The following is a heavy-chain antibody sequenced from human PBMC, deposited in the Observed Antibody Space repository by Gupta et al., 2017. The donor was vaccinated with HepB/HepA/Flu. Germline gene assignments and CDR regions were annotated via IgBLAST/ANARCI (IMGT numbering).Heavy chain of an antibody. CDR3: ARGRGGGYCSGGSCLNWFDP. D-gene: IGHD2-15*01. CDR1: GGSFSGYY. CDR2: INHSGST. Sequence: QVQLQQWGAGLLKPSETLSLTCAVYGGSFSGYYWSWLRQPPGKGLEWIGEINHSGSTNYNPSLKSRVTISVDTSKNQFSLKLSSVTAADTAVYYCARGRGGGYCSGGSCLNWFDPWGQGTLVTVSS. J-gene: IGHJ5*02. V-gene: IGHV4-34*01.